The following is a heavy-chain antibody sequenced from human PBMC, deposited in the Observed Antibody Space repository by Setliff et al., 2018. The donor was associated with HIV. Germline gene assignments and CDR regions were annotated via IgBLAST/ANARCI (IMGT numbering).Heavy chain of an antibody. CDR3: ARSVTTVSPFPFDY. Sequence: SETLSLTCAVYGGSFNDYYWTWIRQPPGKGLEWIGEINHSGNTNYSPSLKSRITISVDTSKNQFSLKLSSVTAADTAVYYCARSVTTVSPFPFDYWGQGTLVTVSS. V-gene: IGHV4-34*01. D-gene: IGHD4-4*01. CDR1: GGSFNDYY. CDR2: INHSGNT. J-gene: IGHJ4*02.